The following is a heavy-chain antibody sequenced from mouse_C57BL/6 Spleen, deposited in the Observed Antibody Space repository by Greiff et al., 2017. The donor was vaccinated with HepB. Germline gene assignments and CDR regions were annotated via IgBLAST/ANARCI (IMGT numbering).Heavy chain of an antibody. CDR1: GFNIKDDY. CDR3: TFYDSLFRY. Sequence: EVQLQQSGAELVRPGASVKLSCTASGFNIKDDYMHWVKQRPEQGLEWIGWIDPENGDTEYASKFQGKATITADTSSNTAYLQLSSLTSEDTAVYYCTFYDSLFRYWGQGTTLTVSS. J-gene: IGHJ2*01. CDR2: IDPENGDT. D-gene: IGHD2-3*01. V-gene: IGHV14-4*01.